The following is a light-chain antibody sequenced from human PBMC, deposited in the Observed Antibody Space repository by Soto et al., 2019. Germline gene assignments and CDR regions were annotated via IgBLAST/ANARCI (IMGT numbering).Light chain of an antibody. V-gene: IGKV3-20*01. CDR1: QSVSSSY. CDR2: GAS. Sequence: EIVLTQSPGTLSLSPGERATLSCRASQSVSSSYLAWYQQKPGQAPRLLIYGASSSATGIPDRFSGSGSGTDFTLTISRLEPEDFAVYYCQQDGNSLFTFGPGTKVDIK. CDR3: QQDGNSLFT. J-gene: IGKJ3*01.